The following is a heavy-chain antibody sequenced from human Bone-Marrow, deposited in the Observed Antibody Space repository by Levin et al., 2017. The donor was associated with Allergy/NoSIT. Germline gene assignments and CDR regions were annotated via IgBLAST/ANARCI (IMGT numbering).Heavy chain of an antibody. D-gene: IGHD3-16*01. J-gene: IGHJ4*02. CDR3: ARAAWGSSPRPYFDS. CDR1: GYTFTNYY. V-gene: IGHV1-46*01. Sequence: ASVKVSCKASGYTFTNYYLHWVRQAPGQGLEWMGGINPSGGSTSYEQKFQGRVTMTRDTSTSTVYMELTSLRSEDTAVYFGARAAWGSSPRPYFDSWGQGTLVTVSS. CDR2: INPSGGST.